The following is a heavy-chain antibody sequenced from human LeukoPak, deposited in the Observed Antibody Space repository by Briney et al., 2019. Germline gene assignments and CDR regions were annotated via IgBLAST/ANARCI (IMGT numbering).Heavy chain of an antibody. CDR2: ISSSGSII. CDR3: AKDLGYYYDSSGYSLFDY. V-gene: IGHV3-48*03. CDR1: GFIFSSYE. Sequence: GGSLRLSCAASGFIFSSYEMNWVRQAPGKGLEWVSFISSSGSIIYYADSVKGRFTISRDNAKNSLYLQMNSLRAEDTAVYYCAKDLGYYYDSSGYSLFDYWGQGTLVTVSS. J-gene: IGHJ4*02. D-gene: IGHD3-22*01.